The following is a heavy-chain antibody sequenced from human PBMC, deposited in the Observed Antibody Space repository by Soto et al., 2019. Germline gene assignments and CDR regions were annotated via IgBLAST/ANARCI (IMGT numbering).Heavy chain of an antibody. J-gene: IGHJ5*02. Sequence: LVQFGPEVKKPGTPVKVSCKASGFTFSSYTISWVRQATGQGRELMGMIIPLLGIANYAQKFQCRVTITADKSTGTAYMDLSSLRSEDTTVYYCARDPPYSSGWYGGDWFDPWGQGTLVTVSS. CDR1: GFTFSSYT. D-gene: IGHD6-19*01. V-gene: IGHV1-69*04. CDR2: IIPLLGIA. CDR3: ARDPPYSSGWYGGDWFDP.